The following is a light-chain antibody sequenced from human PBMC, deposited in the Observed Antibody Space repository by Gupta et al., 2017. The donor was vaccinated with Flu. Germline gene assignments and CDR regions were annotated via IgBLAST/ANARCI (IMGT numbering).Light chain of an antibody. V-gene: IGKV3-11*01. CDR1: QSVSSY. J-gene: IGKJ1*01. Sequence: EIVLTQSPATLSLSPGERATLSCRASQSVSSYLAWYQQKPGQAPRLLIYDASNRATGIPARFSGSGSGTEFTLTISSLEPEDFAVYYCQQRSNWARTFGQGTKVEIK. CDR3: QQRSNWART. CDR2: DAS.